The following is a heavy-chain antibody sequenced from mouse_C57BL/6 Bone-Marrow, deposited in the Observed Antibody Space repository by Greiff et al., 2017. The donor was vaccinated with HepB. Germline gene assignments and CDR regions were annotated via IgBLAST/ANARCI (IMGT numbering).Heavy chain of an antibody. CDR2: IYPRSGNT. CDR1: GYTFTSYG. Sequence: QVQLQQSGAELARPGASVKLSCKASGYTFTSYGISWVKQRTGQGLEWIGEIYPRSGNTYYNEKFKGKATLTADKSSSTAYMELRSLTSEDSAVYFCARRGYYCSSYWYFDVWGTGTTVTVSS. V-gene: IGHV1-81*01. CDR3: ARRGYYCSSYWYFDV. D-gene: IGHD1-1*01. J-gene: IGHJ1*03.